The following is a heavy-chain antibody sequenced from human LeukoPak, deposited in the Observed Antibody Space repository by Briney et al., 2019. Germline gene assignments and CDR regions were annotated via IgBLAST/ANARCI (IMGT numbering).Heavy chain of an antibody. V-gene: IGHV5-51*01. CDR2: IYPGDSDT. CDR3: ASLTRYPYYYYMDV. Sequence: GESLKISCKGSGYRFTSYWIGWVRQMPGKGLEWMGIIYPGDSDTRYSPSFQGQVTISADKSISTAYLQWSSLKASDTAVYYRASLTRYPYYYYMDVWGKGTTVTVSS. D-gene: IGHD1-1*01. J-gene: IGHJ6*03. CDR1: GYRFTSYW.